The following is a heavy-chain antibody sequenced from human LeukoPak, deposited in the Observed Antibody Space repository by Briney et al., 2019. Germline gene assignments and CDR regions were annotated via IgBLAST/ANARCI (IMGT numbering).Heavy chain of an antibody. V-gene: IGHV4-59*01. CDR2: IYYSGST. J-gene: IGHJ6*02. CDR1: GGSISSYY. CDR3: ATTYDFWIGYRGADGMDV. Sequence: SETLSLTCTVSGGSISSYYWSWLRQPPGKGLAWIGYIYYSGSTTYNPSLQRRVTISVDTSKNQFSRKLSSVTAADTAVYYCATTYDFWIGYRGADGMDVGGQGTTVTVSS. D-gene: IGHD3-3*01.